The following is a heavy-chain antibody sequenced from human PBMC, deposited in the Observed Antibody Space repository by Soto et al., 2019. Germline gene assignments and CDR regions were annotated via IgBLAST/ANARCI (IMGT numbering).Heavy chain of an antibody. CDR3: GHRRVDGWGSYFDY. D-gene: IGHD3-10*01. CDR1: GFSLSRGGVG. Sequence: QITLKESGPTLVKPTQTLTLTCTFSGFSLSRGGVGVGWIRQPPGKALEWLALIYWDDDKRYSASLRNRLTITKDTSKNQVVLTLTDTDPVDTATYYCGHRRVDGWGSYFDYWGQGTLVTVSS. J-gene: IGHJ4*02. V-gene: IGHV2-5*02. CDR2: IYWDDDK.